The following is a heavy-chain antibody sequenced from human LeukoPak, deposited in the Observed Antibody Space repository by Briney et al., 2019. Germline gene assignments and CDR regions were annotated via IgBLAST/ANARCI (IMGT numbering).Heavy chain of an antibody. D-gene: IGHD4-11*01. CDR3: AKGVGGLQSSPVDY. J-gene: IGHJ4*02. CDR2: ISYDGSNE. Sequence: PGGSLRLSCAASGFTFSSYGMHWVRQAPGKGLEWAAVISYDGSNEYYADSVKGRFTISRDNSKNTLYLQMNSLRAEDTAVYYCAKGVGGLQSSPVDYWGQGTLVTVSS. CDR1: GFTFSSYG. V-gene: IGHV3-30*18.